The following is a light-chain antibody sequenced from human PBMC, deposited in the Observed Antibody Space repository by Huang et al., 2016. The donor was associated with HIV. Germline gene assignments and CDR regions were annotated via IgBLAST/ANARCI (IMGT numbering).Light chain of an antibody. Sequence: DIQMTQSPSSLSAFVGDRVIITCRAGQSVDKYLNWYQQMPGRAPKLLIYGASSLQGEVLSRFSGSGSETDFTRTIKSLQPEDAATYFCQQCYRIPRTFGQGTLLEI. CDR2: GAS. CDR1: QSVDKY. CDR3: QQCYRIPRT. V-gene: IGKV1-39*01. J-gene: IGKJ2*01.